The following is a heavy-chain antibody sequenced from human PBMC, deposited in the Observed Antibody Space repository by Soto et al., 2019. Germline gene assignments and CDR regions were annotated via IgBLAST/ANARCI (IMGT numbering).Heavy chain of an antibody. J-gene: IGHJ4*02. CDR2: IFANGRDK. D-gene: IGHD1-26*01. CDR3: ATDDEHGSNCELAY. Sequence: QVQLVQSGGGVVQPGRSLRLSCAASGFNFNTYFMHWVRQGPGKGLEWVAMIFANGRDKEYADSVKGRFTISRDNSNTRMYRQMDSLRPEETAVYYFATDDEHGSNCELAYWGQGALVNVSS. CDR1: GFNFNTYF. V-gene: IGHV3-30*03.